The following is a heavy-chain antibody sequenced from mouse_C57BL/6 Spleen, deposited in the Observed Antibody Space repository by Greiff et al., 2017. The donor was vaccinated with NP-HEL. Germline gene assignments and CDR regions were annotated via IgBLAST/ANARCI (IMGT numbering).Heavy chain of an antibody. V-gene: IGHV1-52*01. J-gene: IGHJ1*03. Sequence: QVQLQQPGAELVRPGSSVKLSCKASGYTFTSYWMHWVKQRPIQGLEWIGNIDPSDSETHYNQKFKDKATLTVDKSSSTAYMQLSSLTIKDSAVYYRERGAVITTGRPYLYFEGWGTGTTVTVSS. CDR2: IDPSDSET. D-gene: IGHD2-4*01. CDR3: ERGAVITTGRPYLYFEG. CDR1: GYTFTSYW.